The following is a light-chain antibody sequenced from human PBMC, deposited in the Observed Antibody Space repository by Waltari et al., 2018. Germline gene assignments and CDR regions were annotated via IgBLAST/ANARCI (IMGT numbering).Light chain of an antibody. Sequence: EIVLTQSPATLSLSTGERATLPCRAIQSVSSYVAWYQQKPGQAPRLPIYDSSNRATGIPARFSGSGSGTDFTLTISSLEPEDFAVYYCQQRSNWPLTFGGGTKVEIK. J-gene: IGKJ4*01. CDR2: DSS. CDR1: QSVSSY. V-gene: IGKV3-11*01. CDR3: QQRSNWPLT.